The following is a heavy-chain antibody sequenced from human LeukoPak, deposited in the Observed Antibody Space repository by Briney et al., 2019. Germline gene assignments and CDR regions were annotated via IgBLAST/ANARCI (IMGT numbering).Heavy chain of an antibody. CDR2: ISRSSATI. Sequence: GGSLRLSCAASGFTFSSYNMNWVRQAPGKGLEWVSYISRSSATIYYADSVKGRFTISRDNAKDSLYLQMNSQRAEDTAVYYCARDRINYSNYEIDYWGQGTLVTVSS. J-gene: IGHJ4*02. V-gene: IGHV3-48*04. CDR3: ARDRINYSNYEIDY. CDR1: GFTFSSYN. D-gene: IGHD4-11*01.